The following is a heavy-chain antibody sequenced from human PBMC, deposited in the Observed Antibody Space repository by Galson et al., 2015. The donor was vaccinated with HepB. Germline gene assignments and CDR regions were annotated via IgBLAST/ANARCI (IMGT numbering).Heavy chain of an antibody. V-gene: IGHV1-2*04. CDR3: ARGRRSWYGLGYYYYGMDV. CDR1: GYTFTGYY. D-gene: IGHD6-13*01. CDR2: INPNSGGT. J-gene: IGHJ6*02. Sequence: SVKVSCKASGYTFTGYYMHWVRQAPGQGLEWMGWINPNSGGTNYAQKFQGWVTMTRDTSISTAYMELSRLRSDDTAVYYCARGRRSWYGLGYYYYGMDVWGQGTTVTVSS.